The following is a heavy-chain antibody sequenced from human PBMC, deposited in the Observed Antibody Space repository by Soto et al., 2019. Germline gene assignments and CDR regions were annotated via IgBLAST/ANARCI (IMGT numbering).Heavy chain of an antibody. V-gene: IGHV4-30-4*01. CDR3: ARVHGFAFDI. J-gene: IGHJ3*02. CDR2: IYYRGST. Sequence: TLSLTCTVSGGSISSGDYYWTWIRQPPGKGLEWIGYIYYRGSTYYNASLKSRVSISLDTSKNQFSLKLSSVTAADTAVYYCARVHGFAFDIWGQGTMVTVSS. D-gene: IGHD3-10*01. CDR1: GGSISSGDYY.